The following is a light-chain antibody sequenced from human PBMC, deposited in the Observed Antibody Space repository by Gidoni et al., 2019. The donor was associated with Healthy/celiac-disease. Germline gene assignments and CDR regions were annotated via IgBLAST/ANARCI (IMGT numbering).Light chain of an antibody. V-gene: IGLV2-14*01. J-gene: IGLJ1*01. CDR1: SSDVGGYNY. Sequence: QSALTQPASVSGSPGQSTTIACTGTSSDVGGYNYVSWYQQHPGKAPKLMIYAVSNRPSGVSNRFSGSKSGNTASLTISGLQAEDEADYCCSSYTSSSTYVFGTGTKVTVL. CDR2: AVS. CDR3: SSYTSSSTYV.